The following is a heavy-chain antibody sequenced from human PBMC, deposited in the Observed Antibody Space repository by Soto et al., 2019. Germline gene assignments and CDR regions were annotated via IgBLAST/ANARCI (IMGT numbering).Heavy chain of an antibody. Sequence: QVQLVESGGGVVQPGRSLRLSCAASGFTFSSYGMHWVRQAPGKGLEWVAVIWYDGSNKYYADSVKGRFTISRDNSKNTLYLQMNRLRAEDTAVYYCARDHVAVAGTPFDYGGQGTLVTVSS. D-gene: IGHD6-19*01. J-gene: IGHJ4*02. V-gene: IGHV3-33*01. CDR2: IWYDGSNK. CDR3: ARDHVAVAGTPFDY. CDR1: GFTFSSYG.